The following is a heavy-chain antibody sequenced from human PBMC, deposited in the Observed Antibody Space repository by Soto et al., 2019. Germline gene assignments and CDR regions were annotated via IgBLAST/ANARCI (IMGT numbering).Heavy chain of an antibody. CDR3: ARETRGKTVVVPAAKGRFDY. CDR2: IIPILGIA. CDR1: GGTFSSYT. Sequence: QVQLVQSGAEVQKPGSSVKVSCKASGGTFSSYTISWVRQAPGQGLEWMGRIIPILGIANYAQKFQGRVTITADKSTSTAYMELSSLRSEDTAVYYCARETRGKTVVVPAAKGRFDYWGQGTLVTVSS. D-gene: IGHD2-2*01. V-gene: IGHV1-69*08. J-gene: IGHJ4*02.